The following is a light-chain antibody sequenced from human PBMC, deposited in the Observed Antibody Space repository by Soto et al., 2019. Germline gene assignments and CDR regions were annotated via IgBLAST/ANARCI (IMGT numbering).Light chain of an antibody. Sequence: TPPPPVLWAPREGGTLSLPGGKSNIGAGYDVHWYQQLPGTAPKLLIYGNSNRPSGVPDRFSGSKSGTSASLAITGLQAEDEADYYCQSYDSGLSVFGTGTKVTVL. CDR3: QSYDSGLSV. J-gene: IGLJ1*01. CDR1: KSNIGAGYD. CDR2: GNS. V-gene: IGLV1-40*01.